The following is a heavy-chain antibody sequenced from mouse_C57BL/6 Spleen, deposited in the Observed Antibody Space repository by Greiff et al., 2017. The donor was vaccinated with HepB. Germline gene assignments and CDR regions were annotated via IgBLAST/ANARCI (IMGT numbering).Heavy chain of an antibody. V-gene: IGHV1-19*01. D-gene: IGHD1-1*01. J-gene: IGHJ3*01. CDR1: GYTFTDYY. CDR3: ARSYGSSPPWFAY. CDR2: INPYNGGT. Sequence: DVKLQESGPVLVKPGASVKMSCKASGYTFTDYYMNWVKQSHGKSLEWIGVINPYNGGTSYNQKFKGKATLTVDKSSSTAYMELNSLTSEDSAVYYCARSYGSSPPWFAYWGQGTLVTVSA.